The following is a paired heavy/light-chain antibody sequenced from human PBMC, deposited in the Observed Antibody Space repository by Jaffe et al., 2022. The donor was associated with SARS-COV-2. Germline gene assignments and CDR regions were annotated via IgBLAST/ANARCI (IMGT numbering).Heavy chain of an antibody. J-gene: IGHJ4*02. V-gene: IGHV3-23*01. CDR3: ARGGIGSLGLDY. CDR1: GFTFSSYA. CDR2: ITESGYNT. D-gene: IGHD6-13*01. Sequence: EVQLLKSGGGSVQPGGSLRLSCTASGFTFSSYAMTWVRQTPGKGLEWVSSITESGYNTWYADSVKGRFTISRDKSKDTVYLQMNNVRVEDTAVYYCARGGIGSLGLDYWGQGTLVTVSS.
Light chain of an antibody. Sequence: QSVLTQPPSVSAAPGQKVTISCSGSSSNIGGRYVSWYHQLPGTAPKLLIYADTKRPSGIPDRFSGSKSGTSATLGISGLQTGDEADYYCGAWDDSLGAGVFGGGTRLTVL. CDR2: ADT. J-gene: IGLJ3*02. CDR3: GAWDDSLGAGV. V-gene: IGLV1-51*02. CDR1: SSNIGGRY.